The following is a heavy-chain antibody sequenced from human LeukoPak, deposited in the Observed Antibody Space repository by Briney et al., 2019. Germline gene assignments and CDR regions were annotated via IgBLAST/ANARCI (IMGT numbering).Heavy chain of an antibody. CDR1: GFTFSSYA. Sequence: PGGSLRLFCAASGFTFSSYAMGWVRQAPGKGLEWVSGISGSGGSTFYADSVKGRFTISRDNSKNTLYLQMNSLRAEDTAVYYCAKSATTTNGDTDYWGQGTLVTVSS. CDR2: ISGSGGST. J-gene: IGHJ4*02. D-gene: IGHD3-10*01. V-gene: IGHV3-23*01. CDR3: AKSATTTNGDTDY.